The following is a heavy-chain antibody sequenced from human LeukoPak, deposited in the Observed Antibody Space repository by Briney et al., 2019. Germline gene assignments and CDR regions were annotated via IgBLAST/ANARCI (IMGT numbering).Heavy chain of an antibody. CDR2: INPNSGGT. CDR1: GYTFTGYY. D-gene: IGHD2-8*02. J-gene: IGHJ4*02. V-gene: IGHV1-2*02. Sequence: ASVKVSCKASGYTFTGYYMHWVRQAPGQGLEWMGWINPNSGGTNYAQKFQSRVTMTRDTSINTGYMELSRLRSDDTAVYYCARSVLHYEVDYWGQGTLVTVSS. CDR3: ARSVLHYEVDY.